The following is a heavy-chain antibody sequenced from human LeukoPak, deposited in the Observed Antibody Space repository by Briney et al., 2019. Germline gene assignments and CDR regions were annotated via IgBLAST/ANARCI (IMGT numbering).Heavy chain of an antibody. J-gene: IGHJ3*02. CDR2: ISSSGGST. D-gene: IGHD3-9*01. CDR3: VKSAGFDWLSPLDAFDI. Sequence: GGSLRLSCSPSGFTFSMYAMRWVRPAPGKGLECVSAISSSGGSTYYAYSVKGRFTISRDKSKDTLYLQMSSLRAEDTTVYYCVKSAGFDWLSPLDAFDIWGQGTMVTVSS. V-gene: IGHV3-64D*06. CDR1: GFTFSMYA.